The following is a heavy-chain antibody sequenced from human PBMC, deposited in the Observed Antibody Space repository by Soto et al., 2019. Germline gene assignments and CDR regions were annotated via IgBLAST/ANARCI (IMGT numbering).Heavy chain of an antibody. CDR1: GFTFYDYA. J-gene: IGHJ3*02. V-gene: IGHV3-9*01. D-gene: IGHD6-6*01. CDR3: AKDISMLVAARPDAFDI. Sequence: SLRLSCAASGFTFYDYAIHCVRQSPFKCLEWVSGISWNSGSIGYADSVKGRFTISRDNAKNSLYLQMNSLRAEDTALYYCAKDISMLVAARPDAFDIWGQGTMVTVSS. CDR2: ISWNSGSI.